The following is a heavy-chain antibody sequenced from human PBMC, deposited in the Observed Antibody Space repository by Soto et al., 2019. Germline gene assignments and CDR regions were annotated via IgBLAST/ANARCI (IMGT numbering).Heavy chain of an antibody. J-gene: IGHJ6*02. D-gene: IGHD3-3*01. Sequence: GGSLRLSCAASGFTFDDYAMHWARQAPGKGLEWVSLISWDGGSTYYVDSVKGRFTISKDNSKNSLYLQMNSLRAEDTALYYCAKDSNDFLYGMDVWGQGTTVTVSS. CDR2: ISWDGGST. CDR3: AKDSNDFLYGMDV. CDR1: GFTFDDYA. V-gene: IGHV3-43D*04.